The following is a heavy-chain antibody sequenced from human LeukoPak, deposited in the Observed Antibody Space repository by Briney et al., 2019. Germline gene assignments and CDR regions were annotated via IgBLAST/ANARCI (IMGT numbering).Heavy chain of an antibody. J-gene: IGHJ4*02. CDR2: ISSSSSYI. D-gene: IGHD3-22*01. Sequence: PGGSLRLSCAASGFTFSSYSMNWVRQAPGKGLEWVSSISSSSSYIYYADSVKGRFTISRDNAKNSLYLQMNSLRAEDTAVYYCAKSTSYDSSGIDYWGQGTLVTVSS. CDR1: GFTFSSYS. CDR3: AKSTSYDSSGIDY. V-gene: IGHV3-21*01.